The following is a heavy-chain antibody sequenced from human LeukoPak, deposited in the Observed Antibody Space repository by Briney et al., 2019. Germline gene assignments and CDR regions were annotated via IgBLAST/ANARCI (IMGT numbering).Heavy chain of an antibody. CDR2: ISGSGGST. Sequence: GGSLRLSCAASGFTFSSYVMSWVRQAPGKGLEWVSAISGSGGSTYYADPVKGRFTISRDNPKNTLYLQMNSLRAEDTAVYYCAKDSPPSRYCSGGSCYSDYWGQGTLVTVSS. V-gene: IGHV3-23*01. CDR1: GFTFSSYV. CDR3: AKDSPPSRYCSGGSCYSDY. D-gene: IGHD2-15*01. J-gene: IGHJ4*02.